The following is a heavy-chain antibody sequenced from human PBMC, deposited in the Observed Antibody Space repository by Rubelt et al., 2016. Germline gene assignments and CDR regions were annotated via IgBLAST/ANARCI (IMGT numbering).Heavy chain of an antibody. J-gene: IGHJ5*02. CDR3: ARDDGGRGVAARWVDP. D-gene: IGHD3-16*01. Sequence: QVQLVQSWAEVKKPGASVKVSCKASGYSFASNAIQWLRQAPGQRLEWMGWIDGGNGNTKYSQKFPGIVTFTSDKSVSTAYMELTSLGSEDAAVYYWARDDGGRGVAARWVDPWGQGTLVIVSS. CDR1: GYSFASNA. V-gene: IGHV1-3*01. CDR2: IDGGNGNT.